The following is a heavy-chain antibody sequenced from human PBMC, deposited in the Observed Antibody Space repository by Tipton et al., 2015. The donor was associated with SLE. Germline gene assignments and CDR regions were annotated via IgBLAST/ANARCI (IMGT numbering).Heavy chain of an antibody. CDR1: GFTFSNYW. V-gene: IGHV3-74*01. J-gene: IGHJ6*03. CDR2: INSDGSST. CDR3: ARGSRVTIFGVVNYYYYIDV. D-gene: IGHD3-3*01. Sequence: SLRLSCAASGFTFSNYWMHWVRQAPGKGLVWVSRINSDGSSTSYADSVKGRFTTSRDNAKNTLYLQMNSLRAEDTAVYYCARGSRVTIFGVVNYYYYIDVWGKGTTVTVSS.